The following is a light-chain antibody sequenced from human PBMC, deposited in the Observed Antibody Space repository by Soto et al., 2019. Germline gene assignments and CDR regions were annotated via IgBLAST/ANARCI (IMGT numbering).Light chain of an antibody. CDR1: SSDVGGYDY. CDR2: EVT. J-gene: IGLJ1*01. CDR3: SSYAGSNNFV. V-gene: IGLV2-8*01. Sequence: QSALTQPPSASGSPGQSVTISCTGTSSDVGGYDYVSWYQQHPGKAPKLMIYEVTKRPSGVPDRFSGSKSGNTASLYVSGLQAEDEADYYCSSYAGSNNFVFGTGTKVTVL.